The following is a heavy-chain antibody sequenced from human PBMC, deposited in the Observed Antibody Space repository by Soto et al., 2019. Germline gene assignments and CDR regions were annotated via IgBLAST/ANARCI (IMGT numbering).Heavy chain of an antibody. CDR1: GYTFTNYG. V-gene: IGHV1-18*01. D-gene: IGHD4-17*01. CDR3: ARSGYADYVLDFDP. Sequence: QVQLVQSGPEVKKPGASLKVSCKAYGYTFTNYGISWVRQAPGQGLEWMGWISVHNGNTKYAQKLQGRVIMTTDTSASTAYMELRGRTSDDTAVYYCARSGYADYVLDFDPWGQGTLVTVS. J-gene: IGHJ5*02. CDR2: ISVHNGNT.